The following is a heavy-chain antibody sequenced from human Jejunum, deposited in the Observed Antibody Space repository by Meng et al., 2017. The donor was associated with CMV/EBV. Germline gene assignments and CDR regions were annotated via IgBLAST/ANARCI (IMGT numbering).Heavy chain of an antibody. D-gene: IGHD6-19*01. J-gene: IGHJ4*02. V-gene: IGHV2-5*02. CDR3: AHRPVAGYFDY. CDR2: IYCDDDY. Sequence: QITLKESGPTLWKPTQTLPLACTFSGFSLSNSGVGECCIRQPLRNALEWLALIYCDDDYRYIPSLESRLSITNDTSKNQVVLTMTNMDPVDTATYYCAHRPVAGYFDYWGQGTLVTVSS. CDR1: GFSLSNSGVG.